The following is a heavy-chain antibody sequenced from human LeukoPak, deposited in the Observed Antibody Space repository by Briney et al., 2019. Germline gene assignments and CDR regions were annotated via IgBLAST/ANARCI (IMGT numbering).Heavy chain of an antibody. Sequence: PGGSLRLSCAASGFTISNSVMSWVRQAPGKGLEWVSSISDSGGNTYYADSAKGRFTISRDNSENTLYLQMNSLRVEDTAIYYCAKDGAQVGVTFDYWGQGALVTVSS. CDR3: AKDGAQVGVTFDY. J-gene: IGHJ4*02. CDR1: GFTISNSV. CDR2: ISDSGGNT. D-gene: IGHD1-26*01. V-gene: IGHV3-23*01.